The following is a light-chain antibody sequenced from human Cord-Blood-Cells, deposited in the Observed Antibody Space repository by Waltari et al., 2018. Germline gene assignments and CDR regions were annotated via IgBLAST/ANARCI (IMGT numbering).Light chain of an antibody. CDR2: AAS. V-gene: IGKV1-39*01. CDR1: QSISSY. J-gene: IGKJ4*01. CDR3: QQRYSTPPT. Sequence: DIQMTQSPSSLSASVGARVTITCRASQSISSYLNWYQQKPGKAPKLLIYAASILQSGVPSRFSGSGSGTDFTLTISSLQPEDFATYYCQQRYSTPPTFGGGTTVEIK.